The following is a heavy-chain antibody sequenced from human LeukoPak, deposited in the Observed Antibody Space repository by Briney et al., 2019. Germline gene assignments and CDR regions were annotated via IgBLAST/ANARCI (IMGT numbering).Heavy chain of an antibody. CDR2: INHSGGT. CDR3: ARGGGSAASTAFDY. J-gene: IGHJ4*02. CDR1: GGSFSTYY. V-gene: IGHV4-34*01. Sequence: SETLSLTCDVYGGSFSTYYWSWIRQPPGKGLEWIGEINHSGGTSYNPSLKSRVTISVDTSKNQFSLKLSSVTVADTAVYYCARGGGSAASTAFDYWGQGALVTVSS. D-gene: IGHD6-25*01.